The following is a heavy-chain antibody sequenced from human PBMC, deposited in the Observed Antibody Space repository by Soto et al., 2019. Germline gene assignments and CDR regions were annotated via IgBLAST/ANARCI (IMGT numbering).Heavy chain of an antibody. V-gene: IGHV4-38-2*02. CDR2: VHYSGNT. J-gene: IGHJ5*02. CDR3: ARQDRVVAEGRWFDP. Sequence: ETLSLTCTVSGYSISSGYHWAWIRQPPGKGLEWLGSVHYSGNTYYNPSLKSRLTISVDKSKNQFSLNLSSVTAADTAVYYCARQDRVVAEGRWFDPWGQGTLATVSS. CDR1: GYSISSGYH. D-gene: IGHD2-15*01.